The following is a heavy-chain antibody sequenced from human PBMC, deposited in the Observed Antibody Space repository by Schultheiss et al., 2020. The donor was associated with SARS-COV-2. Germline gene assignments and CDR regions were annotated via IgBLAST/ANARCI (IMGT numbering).Heavy chain of an antibody. Sequence: GGSLRLSCTASGFTFSSYGMHWVRQAPGKGLEWVGRIKTTVEGKTTDYAAPVKGRFTISRDDSKDTLYLQMNSLKSEDTAVYFCATDGTILGVGAMDHWGQGTLVTVSS. CDR1: GFTFSSYG. CDR3: ATDGTILGVGAMDH. CDR2: IKTTVEGKTT. V-gene: IGHV3-15*07. J-gene: IGHJ4*02. D-gene: IGHD3-3*01.